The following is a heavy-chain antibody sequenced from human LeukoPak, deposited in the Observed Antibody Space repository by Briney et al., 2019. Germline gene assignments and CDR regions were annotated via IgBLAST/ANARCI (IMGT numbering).Heavy chain of an antibody. J-gene: IGHJ6*02. D-gene: IGHD3-16*01. V-gene: IGHV3-7*03. Sequence: GGSLRLSCAASGFTFSSCWMNWARQAPGKGLEWVASINHNGNVNYYVDSVKGRFTISRDNAKNSLYLQMSNLRAEDTAVYFCARGGGLDVWGQGATVTVSS. CDR2: INHNGNVN. CDR1: GFTFSSCW. CDR3: ARGGGLDV.